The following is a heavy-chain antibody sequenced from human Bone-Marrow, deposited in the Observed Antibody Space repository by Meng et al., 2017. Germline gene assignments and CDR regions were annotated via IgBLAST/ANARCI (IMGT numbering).Heavy chain of an antibody. CDR3: ARHVEGFGSYYFDY. Sequence: GESLKISCKGSGYSFTSYWIGRVRQMPGKGLEWMGTIYPGDSDNGYSPSFQGQVTISADKSISTAYLQWSSLKASDTAMYYCARHVEGFGSYYFDYWGQGTLVTVSS. CDR1: GYSFTSYW. V-gene: IGHV5-51*01. D-gene: IGHD3-10*01. J-gene: IGHJ4*02. CDR2: IYPGDSDN.